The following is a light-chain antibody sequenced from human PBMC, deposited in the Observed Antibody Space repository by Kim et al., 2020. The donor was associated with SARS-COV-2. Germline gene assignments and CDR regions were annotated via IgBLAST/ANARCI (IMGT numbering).Light chain of an antibody. V-gene: IGLV1-40*01. CDR2: GNS. J-gene: IGLJ1*01. CDR3: QSYDSSLSGSKV. Sequence: VTISWPGSSSSIGAGYGVQWYQQLPGTAPKLLIYGNSNRPSGVPDRFSGSKSGTSASLAITGLQAEDEADYYCQSYDSSLSGSKVFGTGTKVTVL. CDR1: SSSIGAGYG.